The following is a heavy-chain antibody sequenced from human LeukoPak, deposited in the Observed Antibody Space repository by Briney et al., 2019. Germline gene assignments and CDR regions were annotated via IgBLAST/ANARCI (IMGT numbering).Heavy chain of an antibody. Sequence: PGRSLRLSCAASGFTFDDYAMHWVRQAPGKGLEWVSGISWNSGSIGYADSVKGRFTISRDNAKNSLYLQMNSLRAEDTALYYCAKDISKRAVAGVGNFDYWGQGTLVTVSS. CDR1: GFTFDDYA. J-gene: IGHJ4*02. D-gene: IGHD6-19*01. CDR3: AKDISKRAVAGVGNFDY. CDR2: ISWNSGSI. V-gene: IGHV3-9*01.